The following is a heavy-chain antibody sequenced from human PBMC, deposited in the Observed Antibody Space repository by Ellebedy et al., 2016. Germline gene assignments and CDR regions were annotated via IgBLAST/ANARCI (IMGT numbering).Heavy chain of an antibody. D-gene: IGHD2-15*01. J-gene: IGHJ4*02. CDR3: TTDPSATN. CDR1: GFTFSDAW. CDR2: IKKKTDGGTI. V-gene: IGHV3-15*01. Sequence: GESLKISCEASGFTFSDAWMSWVRQAPGKGLEWVGHIKKKTDGGTIEYAAPVIGRFTMSRDDSENTLYLQMNSLKTEDTAVYYCTTDPSATNWGQGTLVTVSS.